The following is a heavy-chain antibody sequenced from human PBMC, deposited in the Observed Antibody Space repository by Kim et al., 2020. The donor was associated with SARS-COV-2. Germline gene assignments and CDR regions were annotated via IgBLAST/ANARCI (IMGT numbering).Heavy chain of an antibody. J-gene: IGHJ6*02. CDR3: ARRLGGWRNYGMDV. D-gene: IGHD6-19*01. CDR1: GGSIRSSSYY. V-gene: IGHV4-39*01. Sequence: SETLSLTCTVSGGSIRSSSYYWGWLRQPPGKGLEWIGSIYYSGSTYYNPSLKSRVTISVDTSKNQFSLKLSSVTAADTAVYYCARRLGGWRNYGMDVWGQGTTVTVSS. CDR2: IYYSGST.